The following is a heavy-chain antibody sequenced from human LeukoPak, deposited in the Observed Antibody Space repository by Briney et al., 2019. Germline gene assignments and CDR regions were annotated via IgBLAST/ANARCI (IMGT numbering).Heavy chain of an antibody. V-gene: IGHV3-30*18. CDR1: GFTFSSYG. J-gene: IGHJ4*02. CDR2: ISYDGSNK. Sequence: GRSLRLSCAASGFTFSSYGMHWGRQAPGKGLEGVAVISYDGSNKYYADSVKGRFTISRDNSKNTLYLQMNSLRAEDTAVYYCAKASPDYYDSSGYYADYWGQGTLVTVSS. D-gene: IGHD3-22*01. CDR3: AKASPDYYDSSGYYADY.